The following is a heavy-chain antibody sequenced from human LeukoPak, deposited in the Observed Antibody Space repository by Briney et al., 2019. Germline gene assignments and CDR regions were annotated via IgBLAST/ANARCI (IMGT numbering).Heavy chain of an antibody. V-gene: IGHV3-9*01. Sequence: HTGRSLRLSCAASGFTFDDYAMHWVRQAPGKGLEWVSGISWNSGSIGYADSVKGRFTISRDNAKNSLYLQMNGLRAEDTALYYCAKGAISSIVVVAATPAYFDYWGQGTLVTVSS. CDR2: ISWNSGSI. CDR3: AKGAISSIVVVAATPAYFDY. CDR1: GFTFDDYA. J-gene: IGHJ4*02. D-gene: IGHD2-15*01.